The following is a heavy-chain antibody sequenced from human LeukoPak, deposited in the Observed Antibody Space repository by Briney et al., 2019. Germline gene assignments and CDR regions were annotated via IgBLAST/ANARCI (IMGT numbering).Heavy chain of an antibody. V-gene: IGHV4-38-2*01. Sequence: SETLSLTCAVSGYSISSGYYWGWIRQPPGKGLEWIGSIYHSGRTYYNPSLKSRVTISVDTSKSQFSLKLSSVTAADTAVYYCARSKTGFDYWGQGTLVTVSS. J-gene: IGHJ4*02. CDR1: GYSISSGYY. CDR3: ARSKTGFDY. CDR2: IYHSGRT.